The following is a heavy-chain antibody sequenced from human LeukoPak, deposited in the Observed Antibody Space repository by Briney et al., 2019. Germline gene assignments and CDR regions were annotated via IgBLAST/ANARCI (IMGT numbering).Heavy chain of an antibody. D-gene: IGHD4-17*01. J-gene: IGHJ5*02. CDR3: ARGENYGDEENWFDP. CDR2: IIPIFGTA. V-gene: IGHV1-69*13. CDR1: GGTFSSYA. Sequence: ASVKVPCKASGGTFSSYAISWVRQAPGQGLEWMGGIIPIFGTANYAQKFQGRVTITADESTSTAYMELSSLRSEDTAVYYCARGENYGDEENWFDPWGQGTLVTVSS.